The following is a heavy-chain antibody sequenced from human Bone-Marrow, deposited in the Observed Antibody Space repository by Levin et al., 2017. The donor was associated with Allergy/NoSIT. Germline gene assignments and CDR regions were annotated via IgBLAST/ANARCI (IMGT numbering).Heavy chain of an antibody. CDR1: SGSIDSGAYY. V-gene: IGHV4-31*03. D-gene: IGHD6-13*01. J-gene: IGHJ5*02. CDR3: ARGRGSGSWYSLLWFDP. Sequence: NASETLSLTCSVSSGSIDSGAYYWSWLRQLPGKGLEWIGYIYYTGAPKYNASLKSRVTISLDMSKNQFSLRLASVAAADTAVYYCARGRGSGSWYSLLWFDPWGQGTQVTVSS. CDR2: IYYTGAP.